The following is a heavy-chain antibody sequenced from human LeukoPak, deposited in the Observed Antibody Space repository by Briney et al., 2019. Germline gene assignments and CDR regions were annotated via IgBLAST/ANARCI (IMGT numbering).Heavy chain of an antibody. J-gene: IGHJ4*02. CDR3: AKDTSIGRYCTNGVCSPFDY. Sequence: PGGSLRLSCAGPGFTFSSYAMSWVRQAPGKGLEWVSAISGTGATTYDADSVKGRFTISRDNSRSTLYLQMNSLRAEDTALYYCAKDTSIGRYCTNGVCSPFDYWGQGTLVTVSS. D-gene: IGHD2-8*01. CDR1: GFTFSSYA. CDR2: ISGTGATT. V-gene: IGHV3-23*01.